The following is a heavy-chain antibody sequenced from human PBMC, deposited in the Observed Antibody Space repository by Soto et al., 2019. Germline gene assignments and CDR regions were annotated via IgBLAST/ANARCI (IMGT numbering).Heavy chain of an antibody. Sequence: QVPLVESGGGVVQPGRSLRLSCAASGFTFSSYGMHWVRQAPGKGLEWVAVIWYDGSNKYYADSVKGRFTISRDNSKNTLYLQMNSLRAEDTAVYYCARGTTVSTPFDPWGQGTLVTVSS. CDR1: GFTFSSYG. D-gene: IGHD4-4*01. CDR3: ARGTTVSTPFDP. J-gene: IGHJ5*02. CDR2: IWYDGSNK. V-gene: IGHV3-33*01.